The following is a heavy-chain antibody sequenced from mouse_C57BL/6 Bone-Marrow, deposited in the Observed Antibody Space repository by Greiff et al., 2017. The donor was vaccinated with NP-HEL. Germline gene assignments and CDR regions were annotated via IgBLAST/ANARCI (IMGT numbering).Heavy chain of an antibody. CDR3: VRHEEIPYGSSYDAMDY. J-gene: IGHJ4*01. D-gene: IGHD1-1*01. V-gene: IGHV10-1*01. CDR2: IRSKSNNYAT. Sequence: EVMLVESGGGLVQPKGSLKLSCAASGFSFNTYAMNWVRQAPGKGLEWVARIRSKSNNYATYYADSVKDRFTISRDDSESMLYLQMNNLKTEDTAMYYWVRHEEIPYGSSYDAMDYWGQGTSVTVSS. CDR1: GFSFNTYA.